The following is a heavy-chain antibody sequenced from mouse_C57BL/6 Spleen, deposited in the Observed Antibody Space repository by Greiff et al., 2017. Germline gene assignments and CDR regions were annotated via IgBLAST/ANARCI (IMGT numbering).Heavy chain of an antibody. V-gene: IGHV1-4*01. CDR2: INPSSGYT. Sequence: QVQLQQSGAELARPGASVKMSCKASGYTFTSYTMHWVKQRPGQGLEWIGYINPSSGYTKYNQKFKDKATLTADKSSSTAYMQLSSLTSEDSAVYYCAREGTVVANFDYWGQGTTLTVSS. J-gene: IGHJ2*01. CDR3: AREGTVVANFDY. CDR1: GYTFTSYT. D-gene: IGHD1-1*01.